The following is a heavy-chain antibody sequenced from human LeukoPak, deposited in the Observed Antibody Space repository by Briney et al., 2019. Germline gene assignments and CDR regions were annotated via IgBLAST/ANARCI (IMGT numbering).Heavy chain of an antibody. CDR1: GGTFSSYV. D-gene: IGHD3-10*01. CDR3: AREPEPAITMVRGEVFDI. J-gene: IGHJ3*02. CDR2: MIPGFGTA. V-gene: IGHV1-69*13. Sequence: SVKVSCKASGGTFSSYVISWVRQAPRQGLEWMGGMIPGFGTANYAQKFQGTVTITADVSATTVYMVLNSLRSEATAVYYCAREPEPAITMVRGEVFDIWGQGTMVIVSS.